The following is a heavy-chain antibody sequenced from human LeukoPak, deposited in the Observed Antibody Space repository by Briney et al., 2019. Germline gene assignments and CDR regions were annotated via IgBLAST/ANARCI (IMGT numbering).Heavy chain of an antibody. V-gene: IGHV5-51*01. CDR1: GYRFTSYW. Sequence: GESLKTSCKCSGYRFTSYWIGWVPQIPGKGLEWMGSNYPGDSATRYSPTFQGQVTSSADKSISTANLQWSSLQASDTAMYYCARRGASSADGFYYWGQGTLVTVSS. J-gene: IGHJ4*02. D-gene: IGHD6-6*01. CDR3: ARRGASSADGFYY. CDR2: NYPGDSAT.